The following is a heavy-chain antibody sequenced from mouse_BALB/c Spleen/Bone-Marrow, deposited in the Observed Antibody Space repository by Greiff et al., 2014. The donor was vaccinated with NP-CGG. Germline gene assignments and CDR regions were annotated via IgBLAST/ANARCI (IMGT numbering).Heavy chain of an antibody. CDR2: INPYNDGT. Sequence: EVKLMESGPELVKPGASVKMSCKASGYTFTSYVVHWVKQKPGQGLEWIGYINPYNDGTKYNEKFKGKATLTSDKSSSTAYMELSSLTSEDSAVYYCARGGTSHFDYWGQGTTLTVSS. J-gene: IGHJ2*01. D-gene: IGHD3-3*01. CDR1: GYTFTSYV. CDR3: ARGGTSHFDY. V-gene: IGHV1-14*01.